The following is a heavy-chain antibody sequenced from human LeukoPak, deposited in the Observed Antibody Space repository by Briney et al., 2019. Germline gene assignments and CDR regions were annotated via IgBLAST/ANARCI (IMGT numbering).Heavy chain of an antibody. CDR2: IYYSGST. J-gene: IGHJ6*03. CDR1: GGSISSYY. Sequence: SETLSLTCTVSGGSISSYYWSWIRQPPGKGLEWIGYIYYSGSTNYNPSLKSRVTISVDTSKNQFSLKLSSVTAADTAVYYCARASTYYYDSSGYYYPHHYYYYMDVWGKGTTVTVSS. D-gene: IGHD3-22*01. CDR3: ARASTYYYDSSGYYYPHHYYYYMDV. V-gene: IGHV4-59*01.